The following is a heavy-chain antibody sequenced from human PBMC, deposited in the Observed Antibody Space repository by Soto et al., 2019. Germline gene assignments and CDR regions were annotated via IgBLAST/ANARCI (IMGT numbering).Heavy chain of an antibody. J-gene: IGHJ6*04. CDR3: AAAFWSGYRDYGMDV. CDR1: GFTFTSSA. D-gene: IGHD3-3*01. V-gene: IGHV1-58*01. CDR2: IVVGSGNT. Sequence: SVKVSCKASGFTFTSSAVQWVRQARGQRLEWIGWIVVGSGNTNYAQKFQERVTITRDMSTSTAYMELSSLRSEDTAVYYCAAAFWSGYRDYGMDVWGKGTTVTVSS.